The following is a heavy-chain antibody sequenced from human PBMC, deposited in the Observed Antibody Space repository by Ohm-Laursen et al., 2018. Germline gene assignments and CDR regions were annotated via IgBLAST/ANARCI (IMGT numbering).Heavy chain of an antibody. J-gene: IGHJ6*02. CDR1: GLNGSSNY. V-gene: IGHV3-53*01. CDR3: ASFSAMDV. D-gene: IGHD6-19*01. CDR2: IKSDDNT. Sequence: GSLRLSCSASGLNGSSNYMSWVRQTPAKGLEWVSSIKSDDNTYYADSVNGRYIISRDNSKNTIYLQMNSLRAEDTAVYYCASFSAMDVWGQRTTVIVSS.